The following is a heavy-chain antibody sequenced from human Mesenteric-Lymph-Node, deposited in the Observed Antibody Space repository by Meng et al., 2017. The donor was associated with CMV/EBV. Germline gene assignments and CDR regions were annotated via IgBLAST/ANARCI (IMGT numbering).Heavy chain of an antibody. D-gene: IGHD6-25*01. CDR2: IYYSGST. Sequence: CTVSGGSVSSGRYYWSWIRQPPGKGLEWIEYIYYSGSTNYNPSLKSRVTISVDTSKNQFSLKLSSVTAADTAVYYCARVSGWFDPWGQGTLVTVSS. CDR3: ARVSGWFDP. J-gene: IGHJ5*02. CDR1: GGSVSSGRYY. V-gene: IGHV4-61*01.